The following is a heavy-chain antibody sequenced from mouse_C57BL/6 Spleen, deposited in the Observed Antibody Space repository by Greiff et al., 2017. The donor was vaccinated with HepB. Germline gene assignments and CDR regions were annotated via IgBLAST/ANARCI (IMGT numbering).Heavy chain of an antibody. Sequence: EVKLQESGAELVRPGASVKLSCTASGFNIKDYYMHWVKQRPEQGLEWIGRIDPEDGDTEYAPKFQGKATMTADTSSNTAYLQLSSLTSEDTAVYYCTTSSNVYYAMDYWGQGTSVTVSS. CDR3: TTSSNVYYAMDY. CDR2: IDPEDGDT. CDR1: GFNIKDYY. V-gene: IGHV14-1*01. D-gene: IGHD4-1*01. J-gene: IGHJ4*01.